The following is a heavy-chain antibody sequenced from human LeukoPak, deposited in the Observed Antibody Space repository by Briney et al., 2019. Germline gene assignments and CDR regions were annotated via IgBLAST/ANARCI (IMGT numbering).Heavy chain of an antibody. CDR3: ARAEGYYYDSSGYSLDY. CDR1: GYSFTSYW. CDR2: IYPSDSDT. D-gene: IGHD3-22*01. J-gene: IGHJ4*02. V-gene: IGHV5-51*01. Sequence: GESLKISCKGSGYSFTSYWIGWVRQMPGKGLEWMGIIYPSDSDTRYSPSFQGQVTISADKSISTAYLQWSSLKASDTAMYYCARAEGYYYDSSGYSLDYWGQGTLVTVSS.